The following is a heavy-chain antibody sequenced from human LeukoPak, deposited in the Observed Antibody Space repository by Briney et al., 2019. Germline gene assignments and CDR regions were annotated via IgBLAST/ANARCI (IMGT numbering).Heavy chain of an antibody. J-gene: IGHJ6*02. V-gene: IGHV3-49*04. D-gene: IGHD5-24*01. CDR2: IRSKSYGGTT. Sequence: GGSLRLSCTTSGFTFVDHAMSWVRQAPGKGLEWVGFIRSKSYGGTTEYAASVKGRFTISRDNSKSIAYLQMDSLKTDGTAMYYCTRGPTHQWLYYGMDVWGQGTTVTVSS. CDR1: GFTFVDHA. CDR3: TRGPTHQWLYYGMDV.